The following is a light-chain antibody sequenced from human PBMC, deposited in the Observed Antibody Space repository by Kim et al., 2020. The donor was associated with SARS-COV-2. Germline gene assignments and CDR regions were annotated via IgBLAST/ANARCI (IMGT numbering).Light chain of an antibody. J-gene: IGLJ2*01. Sequence: GQRVTISCSGSSSNIGKNYGYWYQQFPGTAPKLLIYSTVRRPSGGPDRFSASKSGTSASLAISGLRSEDEADYFCSAWDDSLSAVLFGGGTKVTVL. CDR1: SSNIGKNY. CDR3: SAWDDSLSAVL. CDR2: STV. V-gene: IGLV1-47*02.